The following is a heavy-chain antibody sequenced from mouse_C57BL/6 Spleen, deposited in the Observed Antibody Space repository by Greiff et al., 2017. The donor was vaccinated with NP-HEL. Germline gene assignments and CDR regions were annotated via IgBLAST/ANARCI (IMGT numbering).Heavy chain of an antibody. J-gene: IGHJ2*01. Sequence: QVQLKQPGAELVRPGSSVKLSCKASGYTFTSYWMHWVKQRPIQGLEWIGNIDPSDSETHYNQKFKDKATLTVDKSSSTAYMQLSSLTSEDSAVYYCARVEASYYFDYWGQGTTLTVSS. CDR2: IDPSDSET. CDR1: GYTFTSYW. V-gene: IGHV1-52*01. D-gene: IGHD6-1*01. CDR3: ARVEASYYFDY.